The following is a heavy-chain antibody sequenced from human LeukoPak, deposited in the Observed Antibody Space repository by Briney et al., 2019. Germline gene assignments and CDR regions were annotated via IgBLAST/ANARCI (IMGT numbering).Heavy chain of an antibody. CDR3: ARGGFYYDFWSGYYTSHGWFDP. V-gene: IGHV4-34*01. J-gene: IGHJ5*02. CDR1: GGSFSGYY. CDR2: INHSGST. D-gene: IGHD3-3*01. Sequence: SETLSLTCAVYGGSFSGYYWSWIRQPPGKGLEWIGEINHSGSTNYNPFLKSRVTISVDTSKNQFSLKLSSVTAADTAVYYCARGGFYYDFWSGYYTSHGWFDPWGQGTLVTVSS.